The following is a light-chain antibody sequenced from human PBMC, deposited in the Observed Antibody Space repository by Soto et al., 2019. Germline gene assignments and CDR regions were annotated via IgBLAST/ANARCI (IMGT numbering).Light chain of an antibody. CDR2: DAS. J-gene: IGKJ1*01. CDR3: QQYSRYRT. CDR1: QSIGRW. Sequence: DIQMTQSPSSLSASVRDRVTINCRASQSIGRWLAWYQQKPGKAPKLLIFDASTLESGVPSRFSGSGSGTEFTLTISSLQPDDSATYYCQQYSRYRTFGQGTKVDIK. V-gene: IGKV1-5*01.